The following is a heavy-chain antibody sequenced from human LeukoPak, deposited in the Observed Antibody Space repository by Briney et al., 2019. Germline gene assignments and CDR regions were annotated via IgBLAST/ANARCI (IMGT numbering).Heavy chain of an antibody. CDR3: ARDKLRGDILTGYYFNLFAFDI. CDR1: GYTFTSYY. V-gene: IGHV1-46*01. D-gene: IGHD3-9*01. CDR2: INPSGGST. J-gene: IGHJ3*02. Sequence: ASVKVSCKASGYTFTSYYMHWVRQAPGQGLEWMGIINPSGGSTSYAQKFRGRVTMTRDMSTSTVYMELSSLRSEDTAVYYCARDKLRGDILTGYYFNLFAFDIWGQGTMVTVSS.